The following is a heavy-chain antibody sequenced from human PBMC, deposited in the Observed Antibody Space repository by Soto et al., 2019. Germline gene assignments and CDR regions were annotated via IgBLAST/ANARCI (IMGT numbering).Heavy chain of an antibody. CDR1: GGSISSYY. V-gene: IGHV4-59*01. J-gene: IGHJ6*02. D-gene: IGHD2-2*01. CDR3: ARARYQLLHPYYYGMDV. Sequence: PSDTLSLTCTVSGGSISSYYWSWILQSPGKGLEWIGYIHYSGSTKSNPSLKSRVTISVDTSRNQVSLKLSSVTAADSAVYFCARARYQLLHPYYYGMDVWGQGTTVTVSS. CDR2: IHYSGST.